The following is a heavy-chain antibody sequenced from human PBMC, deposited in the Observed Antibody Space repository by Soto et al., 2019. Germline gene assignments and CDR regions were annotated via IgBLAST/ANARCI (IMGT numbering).Heavy chain of an antibody. Sequence: QVQLVESGGGLVKPGGSVRLSCAASGFSFSDYYMSWIRQAPGKGLEWISYISTSGSTLFYADSVKGRFTISRDNARNSLYLQISSLRAEDTAVYYCVRISVRPRAIRTAPGRWYFDLWGRGVLATVSS. D-gene: IGHD1-1*01. CDR1: GFSFSDYY. V-gene: IGHV3-11*01. CDR3: VRISVRPRAIRTAPGRWYFDL. CDR2: ISTSGSTL. J-gene: IGHJ2*01.